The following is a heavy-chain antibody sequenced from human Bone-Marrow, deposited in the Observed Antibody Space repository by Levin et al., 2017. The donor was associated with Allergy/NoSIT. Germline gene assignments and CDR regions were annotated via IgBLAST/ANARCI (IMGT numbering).Heavy chain of an antibody. V-gene: IGHV4-59*08. CDR3: ARQAGVTDCTSFRRHNFDYLDY. Sequence: PSETLSLTCTVSGGSISGYYWSWIRQPPGKTLEWIGYVYSSGTTNHNPSLKSRVTISLDTSKKEFSLKLTSVTAADTAVYYCARQAGVTDCTSFRRHNFDYLDYWGQGTPVTVSS. J-gene: IGHJ4*02. CDR2: VYSSGTT. D-gene: IGHD2-8*01. CDR1: GGSISGYY.